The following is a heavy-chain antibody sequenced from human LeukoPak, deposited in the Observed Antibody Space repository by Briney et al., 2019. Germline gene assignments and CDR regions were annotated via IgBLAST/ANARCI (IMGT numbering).Heavy chain of an antibody. J-gene: IGHJ4*02. V-gene: IGHV3-21*01. D-gene: IGHD6-13*01. CDR3: ARGGGSSWYGRYYFDY. CDR2: ISSSSSYI. Sequence: GGSLRLSCAASGFTFSSYSMNWVRQAPGKGLEWVSSISSSSSYIYYADSVKGRFTISRDNAKNSLYLQMNSLRAEDTAVYYCARGGGSSWYGRYYFDYWGQGTLVTVSS. CDR1: GFTFSSYS.